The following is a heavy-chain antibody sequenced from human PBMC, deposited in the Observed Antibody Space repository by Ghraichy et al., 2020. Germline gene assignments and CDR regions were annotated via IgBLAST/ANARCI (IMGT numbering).Heavy chain of an antibody. CDR3: ARYRSYTRGWYDY. V-gene: IGHV4-61*01. CDR1: GGSVSSGSYF. CDR2: FSYSGST. Sequence: SETLSLTCTVSGGSVSSGSYFWSWIRQPPGKGLEWIGYFSYSGSTNYNPSLKSRATVSVDTSKNQFSLKLNSVTAADTAVYYCARYRSYTRGWYDYWGQGSLVTVSS. D-gene: IGHD6-19*01. J-gene: IGHJ4*02.